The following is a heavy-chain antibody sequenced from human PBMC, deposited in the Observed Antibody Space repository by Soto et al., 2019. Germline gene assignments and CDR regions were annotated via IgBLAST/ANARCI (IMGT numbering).Heavy chain of an antibody. Sequence: EVQLLESGGDLVQPGGSLRLSCAPSGFTFSTYAMNWVRQAPGKGLEWVSGISGNGDKTYYADSVKGRFTISRDNSKKMLYLQMNTLRAEGTAVYYCAKDPGYTYGHGLDVWGQGTTVTVSS. CDR1: GFTFSTYA. J-gene: IGHJ6*02. D-gene: IGHD5-18*01. V-gene: IGHV3-23*01. CDR3: AKDPGYTYGHGLDV. CDR2: ISGNGDKT.